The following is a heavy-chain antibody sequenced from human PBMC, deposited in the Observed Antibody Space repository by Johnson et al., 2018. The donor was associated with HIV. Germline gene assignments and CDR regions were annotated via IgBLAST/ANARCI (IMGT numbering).Heavy chain of an antibody. V-gene: IGHV3-11*01. J-gene: IGHJ3*02. D-gene: IGHD4-11*01. CDR2: ISSR. Sequence: QVQLVESGGGVVQRGGSLRLSCAASGFTFSNYWMSWVRQAPGKGLEWVSYISSRYYADSVKGRFTITRDNVKNSLYMQMNSLRVEDTAVYFCARDYRGALDIWGQGTMVTVSS. CDR3: ARDYRGALDI. CDR1: GFTFSNYW.